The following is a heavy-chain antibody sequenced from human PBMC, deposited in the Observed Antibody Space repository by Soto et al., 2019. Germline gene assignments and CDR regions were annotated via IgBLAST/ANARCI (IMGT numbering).Heavy chain of an antibody. D-gene: IGHD6-6*01. CDR1: GYTFTGHY. J-gene: IGHJ6*02. CDR3: AKGAHEYSSYYYGMDV. V-gene: IGHV1-2*02. Sequence: ASVKVSCKASGYTFTGHYIHWVRQAPEQGPEWMGEIGPESGATRYAQKFQGRVAMTRDTSITTVYMELKNLSPDDTAVYYCAKGAHEYSSYYYGMDVWGQGTTVTVSS. CDR2: IGPESGAT.